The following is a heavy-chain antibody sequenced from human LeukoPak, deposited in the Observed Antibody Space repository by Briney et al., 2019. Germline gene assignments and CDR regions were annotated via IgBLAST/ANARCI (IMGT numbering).Heavy chain of an antibody. D-gene: IGHD5-18*01. V-gene: IGHV4-34*01. CDR2: INHSGST. CDR1: GGSFSGYY. CDR3: ARTRGYAFDY. Sequence: KPSETLSLTCAVYGGSFSGYYWSWIRQPPGKGLEWIWEINHSGSTNYNPSLKSRVIISVDTSKNQFSLKLSSVTAADTAVYYCARTRGYAFDYWGQGTLVTVSS. J-gene: IGHJ4*02.